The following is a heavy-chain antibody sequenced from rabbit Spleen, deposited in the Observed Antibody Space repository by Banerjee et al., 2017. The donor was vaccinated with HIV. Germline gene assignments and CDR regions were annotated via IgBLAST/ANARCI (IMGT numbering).Heavy chain of an antibody. D-gene: IGHD1-1*01. CDR3: ARDFPYRNNDPNNDL. V-gene: IGHV1S7*01. J-gene: IGHJ4*01. CDR1: GFDFSSYY. Sequence: QLKETGGGLVQPGGSLTLSCKASGFDFSSYYMSWVRQAPGKGLEWIGIIYAGKGSTDYASWVNGRFTISSDNAQNTVDLQMNSLTAADTATYFCARDFPYRNNDPNNDLWGQGTLVTVS. CDR2: IYAGKGST.